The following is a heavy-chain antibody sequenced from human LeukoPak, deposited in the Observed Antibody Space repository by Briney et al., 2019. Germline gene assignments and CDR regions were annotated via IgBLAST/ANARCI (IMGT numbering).Heavy chain of an antibody. CDR1: GGSFSGYY. V-gene: IGHV4-34*01. D-gene: IGHD2-15*01. CDR3: ARASFCISGGSCYWDY. Sequence: SETLSLTCAVYGGSFSGYYWSWIRQPPGKGLEWIGEINHSGSTNYNPSLKSRVTISVDTSKNQFSLKLSPVTAADTAVYYCARASFCISGGSCYWDYWGQGTLVTVSS. J-gene: IGHJ4*02. CDR2: INHSGST.